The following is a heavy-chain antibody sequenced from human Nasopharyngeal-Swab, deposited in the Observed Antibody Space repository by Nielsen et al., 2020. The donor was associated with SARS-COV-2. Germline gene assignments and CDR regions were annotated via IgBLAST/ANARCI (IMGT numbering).Heavy chain of an antibody. D-gene: IGHD1-14*01. CDR1: GFIFSASA. J-gene: IGHJ6*03. CDR2: IGDKDHNYAT. Sequence: GGSLRLSCTASGFIFSASAIHWVRQASGKGLEWVGRIGDKDHNYATTYGASVQGRFTISRDDSKNTAFLQMNNLRAEDTALYYCAKARYPHSAVYYNYYFDVWGKGTTVTVSS. CDR3: AKARYPHSAVYYNYYFDV. V-gene: IGHV3-73*01.